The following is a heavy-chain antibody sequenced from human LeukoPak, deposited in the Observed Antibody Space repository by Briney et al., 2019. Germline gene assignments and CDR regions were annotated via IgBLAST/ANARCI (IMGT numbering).Heavy chain of an antibody. V-gene: IGHV4-30-2*01. Sequence: SETRSLTCTVSGGSISSGGYYWSWIRQPPGKGLEWIGYIYHSGSTYYNPSLKSRVTISVDRSKNQFSLKLSSVTAADTAVYYCARITVRGARAYYFDYWGQGTLVTVSS. CDR1: GGSISSGGYY. D-gene: IGHD3-10*01. J-gene: IGHJ4*02. CDR2: IYHSGST. CDR3: ARITVRGARAYYFDY.